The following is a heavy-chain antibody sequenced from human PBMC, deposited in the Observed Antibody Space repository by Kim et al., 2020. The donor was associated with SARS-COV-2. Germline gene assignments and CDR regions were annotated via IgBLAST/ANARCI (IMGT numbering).Heavy chain of an antibody. CDR3: AGVSGVWSYYYYFIMDV. V-gene: IGHV4-34*01. D-gene: IGHD3-10*01. CDR1: GGSFNTYL. CDR2: VNHSGST. Sequence: SETLSLTCAVSGGSFNTYLWTWIRQSPGKGLEWIGEVNHSGSTNYKPSLKSRVTISVDTSKNQFSLKLRSVTAADMAVYYCAGVSGVWSYYYYFIMDVWGQGTTVTVSS. J-gene: IGHJ6*02.